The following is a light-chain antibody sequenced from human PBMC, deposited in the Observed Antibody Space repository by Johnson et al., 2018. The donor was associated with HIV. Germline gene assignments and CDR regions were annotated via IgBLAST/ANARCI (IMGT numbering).Light chain of an antibody. Sequence: QSVLTQPPSVSAAPGQKVTISCSGSSSNIGNNYVSWYQQLPGTAPKVLIYENNKRPSGIPDRFSGYKSGTSATLGIAGLQPGDEADYYCGTWDNSLSTGAVFGTGTKVTVL. CDR3: GTWDNSLSTGAV. J-gene: IGLJ1*01. CDR1: SSNIGNNY. CDR2: ENN. V-gene: IGLV1-51*02.